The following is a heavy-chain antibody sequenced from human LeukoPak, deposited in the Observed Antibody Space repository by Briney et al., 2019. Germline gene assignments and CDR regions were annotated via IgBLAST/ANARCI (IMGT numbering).Heavy chain of an antibody. V-gene: IGHV3-72*01. J-gene: IGHJ4*02. Sequence: GGSLRLSCAASGFTFSDHYMDWVRQATGEGLEWVGRTRNKANSYTTEYAASVKGRFTISRDDSKNSLYLQMNSLKTEDTAVYYCARAYERPYYFDYWGQGTLVTVSS. CDR1: GFTFSDHY. CDR3: ARAYERPYYFDY. D-gene: IGHD3-22*01. CDR2: TRNKANSYTT.